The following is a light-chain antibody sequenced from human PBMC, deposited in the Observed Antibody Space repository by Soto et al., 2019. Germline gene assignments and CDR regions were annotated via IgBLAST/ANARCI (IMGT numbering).Light chain of an antibody. V-gene: IGKV3-20*01. CDR3: QQYGSSPPT. Sequence: EIVLTQSPGTLSLSPGERATLSCRASQSVSSNYLAWYQRKPGQAPRLLIYGASNRATGIPNRFSGSGSGTDIPLTITRLEPEDFVVYYCQQYGSSPPTFGQGTKVEI. J-gene: IGKJ1*01. CDR2: GAS. CDR1: QSVSSNY.